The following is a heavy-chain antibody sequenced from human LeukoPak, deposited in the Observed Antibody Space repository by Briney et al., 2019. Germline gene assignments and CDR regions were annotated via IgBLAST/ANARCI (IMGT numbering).Heavy chain of an antibody. CDR1: GGSISSSSYY. V-gene: IGHV4-39*07. Sequence: PSETLSLTCTVSGGSISSSSYYWGWIRQPPGKGLEWIRSIYYSGSTYYNPSLKSRVTLSVDPSKNQFSLKLRSVTAADTAVYYCARSRGWLQSRPLGYWGQGTLVTVSS. CDR2: IYYSGST. J-gene: IGHJ4*02. CDR3: ARSRGWLQSRPLGY. D-gene: IGHD5-24*01.